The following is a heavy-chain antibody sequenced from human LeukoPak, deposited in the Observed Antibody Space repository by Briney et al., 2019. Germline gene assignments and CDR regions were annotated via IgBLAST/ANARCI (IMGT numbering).Heavy chain of an antibody. CDR3: ARVTLPQQLVLFRSLYGMDV. CDR2: ISYDGSNK. J-gene: IGHJ6*04. V-gene: IGHV3-30*04. Sequence: PGGSLRLSCAASGFTVSSYAMHWVRQAPGKGLEWVAVISYDGSNKYYADSVKGRFTISRDNSKNTLYLQMNSLRAEDTAVYYCARVTLPQQLVLFRSLYGMDVWGKGTTVTVSS. D-gene: IGHD6-13*01. CDR1: GFTVSSYA.